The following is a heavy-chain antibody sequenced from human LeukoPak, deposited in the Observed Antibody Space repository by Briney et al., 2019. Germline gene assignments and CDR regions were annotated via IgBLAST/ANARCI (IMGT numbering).Heavy chain of an antibody. V-gene: IGHV3-30*02. CDR1: GFTFSSYG. Sequence: GGSLRLSCAASGFTFSSYGMHWVRQASGKGLEWVAFIRYDGSNKYYADSVKGRFTISRDNSKNTLYLQMNSLRAEDTAVYYCAKGLHYYDSSGFNYFDYWGQGTLVTVSS. D-gene: IGHD3-22*01. CDR3: AKGLHYYDSSGFNYFDY. CDR2: IRYDGSNK. J-gene: IGHJ4*02.